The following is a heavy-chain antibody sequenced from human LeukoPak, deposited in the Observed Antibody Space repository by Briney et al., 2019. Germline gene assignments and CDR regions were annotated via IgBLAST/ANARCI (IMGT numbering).Heavy chain of an antibody. V-gene: IGHV3-11*01. CDR1: GFTFSDYY. J-gene: IGHJ1*01. CDR3: ARDGHYDILTGYFQD. Sequence: GGSLRLSCAASGFTFSDYYMSWIRQAPGKGLEWVSYMTTSGSTRYYTDSVKGRFTISRDNAKNSLYLQMNSLRAEDTAVYYCARDGHYDILTGYFQDWGQGTLVTVSS. D-gene: IGHD3-9*01. CDR2: MTTSGSTR.